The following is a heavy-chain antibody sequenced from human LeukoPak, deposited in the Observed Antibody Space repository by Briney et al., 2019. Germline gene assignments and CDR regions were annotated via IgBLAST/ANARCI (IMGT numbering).Heavy chain of an antibody. J-gene: IGHJ4*02. CDR3: ARDPTYYYDSSGYSYYFDY. CDR2: ISSSSSYI. V-gene: IGHV3-21*01. Sequence: GGSLRLSCAASGFTFSSYSMNWVRQAPGKGLEWVSSISSSSSYIYYADSVKGRFTISRDNAKNSLYLQMNSLRAKDTAVYYCARDPTYYYDSSGYSYYFDYWGQGTLVTVSS. CDR1: GFTFSSYS. D-gene: IGHD3-22*01.